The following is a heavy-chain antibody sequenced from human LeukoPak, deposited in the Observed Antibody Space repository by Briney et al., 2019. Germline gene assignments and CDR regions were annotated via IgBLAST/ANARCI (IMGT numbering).Heavy chain of an antibody. J-gene: IGHJ4*02. V-gene: IGHV3-48*04. D-gene: IGHD3-22*01. Sequence: EGSLRLSCAASGFTFSSYSMNWVRQAPGKGLEWVSCISSSSSTMYYADSVKGRFTISRDNAKNSLYLQMSSLRAEDTAVYYCARGLSGYYDSSAVGDYWGQGTLVTVSS. CDR2: ISSSSSTM. CDR3: ARGLSGYYDSSAVGDY. CDR1: GFTFSSYS.